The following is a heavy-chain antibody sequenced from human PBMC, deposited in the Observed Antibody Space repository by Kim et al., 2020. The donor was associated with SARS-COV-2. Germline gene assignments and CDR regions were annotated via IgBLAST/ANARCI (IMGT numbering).Heavy chain of an antibody. CDR2: ISNSDGTT. Sequence: GGSLRLSCAVSGFTFSHYYMSWIRQAPGKGLEWVSYISNSDGTTYYADSVKGRFTISRDNAKDSLYLQMNGLRAEDTAVYYCARDWFGGSYPDYWGQGTL. V-gene: IGHV3-11*04. D-gene: IGHD1-26*01. J-gene: IGHJ4*02. CDR1: GFTFSHYY. CDR3: ARDWFGGSYPDY.